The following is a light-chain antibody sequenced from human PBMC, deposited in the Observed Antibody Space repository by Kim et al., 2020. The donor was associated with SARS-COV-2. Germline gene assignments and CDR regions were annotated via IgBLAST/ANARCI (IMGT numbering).Light chain of an antibody. Sequence: AARETARLTCVENNIGNKSIRWYQQKPGQARVLVMYDDSDRPSGVAGRFSGSNSGNTATLTISRVEAGDEADYYCQVWDGTSDHVIFGGETQLTVL. V-gene: IGLV3-21*02. CDR1: NIGNKS. CDR2: DDS. CDR3: QVWDGTSDHVI. J-gene: IGLJ2*01.